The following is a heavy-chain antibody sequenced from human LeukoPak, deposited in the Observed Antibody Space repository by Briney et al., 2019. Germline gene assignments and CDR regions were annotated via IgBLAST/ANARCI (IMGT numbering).Heavy chain of an antibody. D-gene: IGHD5-18*01. Sequence: PGGSLRLSCAASGFTFSSYSMNWVRQAPGKGLEWVSSISSSSSYIYYADSVKGRFTISRDNAKNSLYLQMNSLRAEDTAVYYCARESGERIQLGNYYMDVWGKGTTVTVSS. CDR2: ISSSSSYI. CDR3: ARESGERIQLGNYYMDV. V-gene: IGHV3-21*01. CDR1: GFTFSSYS. J-gene: IGHJ6*03.